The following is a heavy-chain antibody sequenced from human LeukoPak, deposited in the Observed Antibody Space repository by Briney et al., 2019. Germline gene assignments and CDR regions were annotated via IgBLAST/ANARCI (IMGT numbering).Heavy chain of an antibody. CDR2: IYYSGST. V-gene: IGHV4-30-4*01. CDR3: ARRSLSSGEIDY. CDR1: GGSISSGDYY. Sequence: PSETLSLTCTVSGGSISSGDYYWSWIRQPPGKGLEWIGYIYYSGSTYYNPSLKSRVTISVDTSKNQFSLKLSSVTAADTAVYYCARRSLSSGEIDYWGQGTLVTVSS. J-gene: IGHJ4*02. D-gene: IGHD3-22*01.